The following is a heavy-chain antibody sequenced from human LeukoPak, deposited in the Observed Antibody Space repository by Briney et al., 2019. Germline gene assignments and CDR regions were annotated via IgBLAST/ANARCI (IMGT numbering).Heavy chain of an antibody. CDR3: AREAATPYSGSYYNWFDP. CDR2: ISAYNGNT. V-gene: IGHV1-18*01. D-gene: IGHD1-26*01. J-gene: IGHJ5*02. CDR1: GYTFTSYG. Sequence: GASVKVSCKASGYTFTSYGISWVRQAPGQGLEWMGWISAYNGNTNYAQKLQGRVTTTTDTSTSKAYMELRSLRSDDTAVYYCAREAATPYSGSYYNWFDPWGQGTLVTVSS.